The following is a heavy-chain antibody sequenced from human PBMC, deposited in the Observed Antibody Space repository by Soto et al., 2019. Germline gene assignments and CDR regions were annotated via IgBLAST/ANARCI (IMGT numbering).Heavy chain of an antibody. Sequence: SETLSLTCTVSGGSISSYYWSWIRQPPGKGLEWIGYIYYSGSTNYNPSLKSRVTISVDTSKNQFSLKLSSVTAADTAVYYCARLTYFGLLTGPNWLAPWAQGTLVTVSS. CDR1: GGSISSYY. J-gene: IGHJ5*02. D-gene: IGHD3-9*01. V-gene: IGHV4-59*01. CDR3: ARLTYFGLLTGPNWLAP. CDR2: IYYSGST.